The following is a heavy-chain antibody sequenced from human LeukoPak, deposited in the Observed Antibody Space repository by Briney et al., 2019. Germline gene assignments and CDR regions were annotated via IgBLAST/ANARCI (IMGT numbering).Heavy chain of an antibody. J-gene: IGHJ4*02. Sequence: PSETLSLTCTVSGGSISSYYWSWIRQPPGKGLEWIGYSYYSGSTNYNPSLKSRVTLSLDTSKNQFSLKLNSVTAADTAVYYCARGGLSSGWYGWGQGTLVTVSS. D-gene: IGHD6-19*01. V-gene: IGHV4-59*01. CDR1: GGSISSYY. CDR2: SYYSGST. CDR3: ARGGLSSGWYG.